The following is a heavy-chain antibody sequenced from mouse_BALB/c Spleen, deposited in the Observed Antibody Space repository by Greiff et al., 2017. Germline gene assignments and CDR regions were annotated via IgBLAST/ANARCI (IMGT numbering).Heavy chain of an antibody. Sequence: EVKLVESGGGLVKPGGSLKLSCAASGFTFSSYAMSWVRQSPEKRLEWVAEISSGGSYTYYPDTVTGRFTISRDNAKNTLYLEMSSLRSEDTAMYYCARDKLPYAMDYWGQGTSVTVSS. CDR2: ISSGGSYT. CDR3: ARDKLPYAMDY. V-gene: IGHV5-9-4*01. CDR1: GFTFSSYA. J-gene: IGHJ4*01.